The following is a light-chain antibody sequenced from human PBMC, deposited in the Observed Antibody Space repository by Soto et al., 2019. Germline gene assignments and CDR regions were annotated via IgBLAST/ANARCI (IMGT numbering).Light chain of an antibody. Sequence: QAVVTQPPSASGTPGQRVTISCSGSSSYIGSNTVNWYQQLPGTAPKLLIYSNNQRPSGVPDRFSGSKSGTSASLAISGLQSEDEADYYCAAWDDSLLGEFGGGTKLTVL. CDR1: SSYIGSNT. CDR2: SNN. CDR3: AAWDDSLLGE. J-gene: IGLJ2*01. V-gene: IGLV1-44*01.